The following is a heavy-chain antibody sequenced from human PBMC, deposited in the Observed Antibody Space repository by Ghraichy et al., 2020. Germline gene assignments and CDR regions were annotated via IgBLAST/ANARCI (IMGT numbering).Heavy chain of an antibody. CDR3: ARDDYGDYAYSFGY. Sequence: GGSLRLSYAASGFTFNRYVMNWVRQAPGQGLEWVSAVNGGGSSTYYADSVKGRFTISRDNSKNTLFLQMNSLRAEDTAVYYCARDDYGDYAYSFGYWGQGTLVTVSS. D-gene: IGHD4-17*01. CDR1: GFTFNRYV. CDR2: VNGGGSST. J-gene: IGHJ4*02. V-gene: IGHV3-23*01.